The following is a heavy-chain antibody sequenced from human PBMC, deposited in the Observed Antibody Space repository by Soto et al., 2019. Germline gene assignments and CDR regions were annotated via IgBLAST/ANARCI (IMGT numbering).Heavy chain of an antibody. CDR1: GFTFSSYW. CDR3: ARDLSPSRLLXFGELLSDYYYYYGMDV. V-gene: IGHV3-74*01. Sequence: GGSLRLSCAASGFTFSSYWMHWVRQAPGKGLVWVSRINSDGSSTSYADSVKGRFTISRDNAKNTLYLQMNSLRAEDTAVHYCARDLSPSRLLXFGELLSDYYYYYGMDVWGQGTTVTVSS. J-gene: IGHJ6*02. CDR2: INSDGSST. D-gene: IGHD3-10*01.